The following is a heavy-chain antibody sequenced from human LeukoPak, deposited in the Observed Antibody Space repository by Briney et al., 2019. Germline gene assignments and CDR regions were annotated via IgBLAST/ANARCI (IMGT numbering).Heavy chain of an antibody. V-gene: IGHV3-7*03. D-gene: IGHD3-10*01. CDR2: IKQDGSEK. J-gene: IGHJ3*02. Sequence: QSGGSLRLSCAASGFTFSSYWMSWVRQAPGKGLEWVANIKQDGSEKYYVDSVKGRFTISRDNAKSSLYLQMNSLRAEDTAVYYCARERPTGSYAFDIWGQGTMVTVSS. CDR1: GFTFSSYW. CDR3: ARERPTGSYAFDI.